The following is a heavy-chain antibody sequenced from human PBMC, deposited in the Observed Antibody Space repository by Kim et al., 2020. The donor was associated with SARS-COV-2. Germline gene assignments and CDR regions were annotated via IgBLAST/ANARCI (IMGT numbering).Heavy chain of an antibody. V-gene: IGHV3-23*01. D-gene: IGHD3-22*01. CDR2: ISGSGGST. J-gene: IGHJ3*02. Sequence: GGSLRLSCVASGFTFSSYAMSWVRQAPGKGLEWVSAISGSGGSTYYADSVKGRFTISRDNSKNTLYLQMNSLRAEDTAVYYCAKVHLPYYDSSGYYGGDAFDIWGQGTMVTVSS. CDR3: AKVHLPYYDSSGYYGGDAFDI. CDR1: GFTFSSYA.